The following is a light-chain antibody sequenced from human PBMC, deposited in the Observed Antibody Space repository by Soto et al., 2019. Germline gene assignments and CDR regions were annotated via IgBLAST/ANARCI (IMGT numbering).Light chain of an antibody. CDR3: QVWDGSIDHHVV. J-gene: IGLJ2*01. V-gene: IGLV3-21*04. CDR1: NIGIKS. CDR2: YET. Sequence: SYELTQPPAVSVAPGKTARITCGGSNIGIKSVRWYQQKPGQAPVLVIYYETDRPSGIPERFSGSNSGNTATLTISRVEAGDEADYYCQVWDGSIDHHVVFGGGTKLTVL.